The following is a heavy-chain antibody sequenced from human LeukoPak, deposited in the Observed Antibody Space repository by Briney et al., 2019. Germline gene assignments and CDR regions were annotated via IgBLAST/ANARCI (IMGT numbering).Heavy chain of an antibody. Sequence: SESLSLTCAVYGGSFSGYYWSWIRQPPGKGREWIGEINHSGSTNYNPSLKSRVTISVDTSKNQFSLKLSSVTAADTAVYYCATALRRGYSGYDLDYWGQGTLVTVSS. CDR2: INHSGST. CDR1: GGSFSGYY. D-gene: IGHD5-12*01. J-gene: IGHJ4*02. V-gene: IGHV4-34*01. CDR3: ATALRRGYSGYDLDY.